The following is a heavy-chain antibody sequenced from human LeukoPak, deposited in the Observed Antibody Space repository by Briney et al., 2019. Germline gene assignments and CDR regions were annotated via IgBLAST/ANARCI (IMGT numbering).Heavy chain of an antibody. Sequence: GGSLRLSCAASGLSVGNSDMHWVRHSIGKGLEWVSGIGTAGDTHYPDSVKGRFTISREGAKNSLYLQMNSLRAEDTAVYYCTRERTAVTGLDAFDIWGQGTTVTVSS. CDR1: GLSVGNSD. CDR2: IGTAGDT. J-gene: IGHJ3*02. CDR3: TRERTAVTGLDAFDI. V-gene: IGHV3-13*01. D-gene: IGHD4-11*01.